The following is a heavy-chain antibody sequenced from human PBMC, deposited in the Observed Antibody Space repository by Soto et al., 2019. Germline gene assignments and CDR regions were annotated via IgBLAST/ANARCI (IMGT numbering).Heavy chain of an antibody. V-gene: IGHV2-5*02. CDR2: IYWDDDK. CDR3: VQSRCGGDCLKSYSSHSYYGLDV. J-gene: IGHJ6*02. Sequence: QITLKESGPTLVKPTQTLTLTCTFSGLSLSTTGVGVGWIRQPPGKALEWLALIYWDDDKRYSPSLKSRLTITKDTSKNQVVRTMTNMDPVDTATYYCVQSRCGGDCLKSYSSHSYYGLDVWGQGTTVTVSS. D-gene: IGHD2-21*02. CDR1: GLSLSTTGVG.